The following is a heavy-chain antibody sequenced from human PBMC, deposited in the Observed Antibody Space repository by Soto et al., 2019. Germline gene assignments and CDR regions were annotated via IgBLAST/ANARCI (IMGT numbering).Heavy chain of an antibody. J-gene: IGHJ6*02. CDR3: VKDGSSGWPYYYGLDV. CDR2: LSYDVTNK. D-gene: IGHD6-19*01. V-gene: IGHV3-30*18. CDR1: GFTFTNYG. Sequence: QVQLVESGGGVVQPGRSLRLSCAASGFTFTNYGMHWVRQAPGKGLEWVAVLSYDVTNKYYADSVKGRFTISRDNSKNTLYLQMSSLRVEDTAVYYCVKDGSSGWPYYYGLDVWGQGTTVTVSS.